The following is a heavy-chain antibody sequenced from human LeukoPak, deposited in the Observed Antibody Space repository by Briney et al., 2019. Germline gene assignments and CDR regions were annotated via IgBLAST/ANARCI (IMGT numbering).Heavy chain of an antibody. V-gene: IGHV5-51*01. D-gene: IGHD2-2*01. CDR1: GYSSTSYW. J-gene: IGHJ4*02. Sequence: LGESLKISCKGSGYSSTSYWIGWVRQMPGKGLEWMGIIYPGDSDTRYSPSFQGQVTISADKSISTAYLQWSSLKASDTAMYYCATAIGLYCSSTSCPLDYWGQGTLVTVSS. CDR2: IYPGDSDT. CDR3: ATAIGLYCSSTSCPLDY.